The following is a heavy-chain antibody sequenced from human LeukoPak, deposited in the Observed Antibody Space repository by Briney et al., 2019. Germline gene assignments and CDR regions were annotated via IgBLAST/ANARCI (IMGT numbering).Heavy chain of an antibody. V-gene: IGHV1-2*02. Sequence: ASVKVSCKASGYTFTGYYMHWVRQPPGQGLEWMGWINPNSGGTNYAQKFQGRVTMTRDTSISTAYMELSRLRSDDTAVYYCARLPVGYCSSTSCPDYWGQGTLVTVSS. J-gene: IGHJ4*02. D-gene: IGHD2-2*01. CDR1: GYTFTGYY. CDR2: INPNSGGT. CDR3: ARLPVGYCSSTSCPDY.